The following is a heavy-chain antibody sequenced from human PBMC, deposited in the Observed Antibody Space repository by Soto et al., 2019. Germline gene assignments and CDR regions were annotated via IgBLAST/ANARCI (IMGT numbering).Heavy chain of an antibody. CDR1: GFTFSSYA. J-gene: IGHJ4*02. V-gene: IGHV3-23*01. D-gene: IGHD1-26*01. Sequence: PGGSLRLSCAASGFTFSSYAMTWVRQAPGKGLEWVSAISSSGGSTYYADSVKGRFTISRDNSKNTLHLQMNSLRAEDTAVYYCATFKRGGSYLEYWGQGTLVTAPQ. CDR3: ATFKRGGSYLEY. CDR2: ISSSGGST.